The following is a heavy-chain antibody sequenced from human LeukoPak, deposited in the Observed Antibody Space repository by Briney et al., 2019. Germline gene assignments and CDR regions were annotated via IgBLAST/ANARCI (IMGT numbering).Heavy chain of an antibody. J-gene: IGHJ4*02. V-gene: IGHV3-23*01. CDR2: IGSGGYR. Sequence: PGGSLRLSCVASGLTLSNYDTTWVRQAPGKGLEYVSSIGSGGYRVYGGSVKGRFSISRDNSQNTVYLQMNSLRGEDTAIYFCAKKLPDASSYFDFWGQGILVTVSS. D-gene: IGHD6-6*01. CDR3: AKKLPDASSYFDF. CDR1: GLTLSNYD.